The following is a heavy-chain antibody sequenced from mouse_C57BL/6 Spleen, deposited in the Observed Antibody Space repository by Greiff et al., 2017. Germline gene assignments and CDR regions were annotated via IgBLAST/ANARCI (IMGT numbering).Heavy chain of an antibody. Sequence: LVESGPELVKPGASVKISCKASGYAFSSSWMNWVKQRPGKGLEWIGRIYPGDGDTNYNGKFKGKATLTAAKSSSTAYMQLSSLTSEDSAVYFCANGYDYDVAMDYWGQGTSVTVSS. CDR3: ANGYDYDVAMDY. D-gene: IGHD2-4*01. V-gene: IGHV1-82*01. CDR2: IYPGDGDT. J-gene: IGHJ4*01. CDR1: GYAFSSSW.